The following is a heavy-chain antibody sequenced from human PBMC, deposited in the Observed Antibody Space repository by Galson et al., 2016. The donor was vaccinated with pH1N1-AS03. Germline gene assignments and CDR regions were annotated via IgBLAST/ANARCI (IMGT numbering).Heavy chain of an antibody. J-gene: IGHJ4*02. CDR1: GFTFSDYY. Sequence: SCAASGFTFSDYYMSWIRQAPGKGLEWISCITSSGGSGPTIYYADSVKGRFTTSRDNAKNSLYPQMNSLRADDTAVYYCARGWYDIWTGYLVDPFDYWGQGALVTVSS. V-gene: IGHV3-11*01. CDR2: ITSSGGSGPTI. D-gene: IGHD3-9*01. CDR3: ARGWYDIWTGYLVDPFDY.